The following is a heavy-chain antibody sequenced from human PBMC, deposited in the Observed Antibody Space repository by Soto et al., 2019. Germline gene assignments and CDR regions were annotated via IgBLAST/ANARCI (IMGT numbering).Heavy chain of an antibody. CDR1: GFTLTNYG. V-gene: IGHV3-48*01. J-gene: IGHJ4*02. CDR3: VTSLIVGTTK. CDR2: ISTGGNI. Sequence: EVQVVESGGGLVQPGGSLRPSCVASGFTLTNYGMNWVRQAPGKGLEWVAHISTGGNIYYADSVRGRFTISRDDAQNSLYLQMNSLRVEDTAVYYCVTSLIVGTTKWGQGVVVTVSS. D-gene: IGHD1-1*01.